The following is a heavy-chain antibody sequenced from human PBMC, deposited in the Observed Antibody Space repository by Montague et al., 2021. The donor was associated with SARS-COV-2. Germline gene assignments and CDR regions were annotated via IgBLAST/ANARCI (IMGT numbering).Heavy chain of an antibody. D-gene: IGHD3-22*01. Sequence: TLSLTCTVSGGSISSGGYYWSWIRQHPGKGLEGIGYIYYSGSTYYNPSLKSRVTISVYTSKNQFSLKLSSVTAADTAVYYCARAPPYYAQHYGMDVWGQGTTVPVSS. CDR2: IYYSGST. V-gene: IGHV4-31*03. CDR3: ARAPPYYAQHYGMDV. J-gene: IGHJ6*02. CDR1: GGSISSGGYY.